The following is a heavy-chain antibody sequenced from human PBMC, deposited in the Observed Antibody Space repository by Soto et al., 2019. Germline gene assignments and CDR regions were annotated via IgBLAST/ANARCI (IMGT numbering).Heavy chain of an antibody. J-gene: IGHJ5*02. CDR1: GYIFSNYG. Sequence: QVQLVQSGGEVKKPGASVKVSCKASGYIFSNYGVNWVRQAPGQGLEWMGWINGYNGNTNYAHRVQSRVTMTTDTATPTAFRELRSLTADDSPLYYYSRGISLVVFDPWGHGTLVTMSP. D-gene: IGHD3-3*02. CDR3: SRGISLVVFDP. V-gene: IGHV1-18*01. CDR2: INGYNGNT.